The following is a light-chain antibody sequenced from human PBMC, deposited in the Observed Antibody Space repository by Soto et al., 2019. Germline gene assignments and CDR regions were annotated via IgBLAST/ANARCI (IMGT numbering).Light chain of an antibody. J-gene: IGLJ2*01. V-gene: IGLV1-47*01. CDR3: TSWDDSLYHVV. CDR1: SSNIGSNY. CDR2: RNN. Sequence: QSVLTQPPSASGTPGQRVNISCSGSSSNIGSNYVYWYRQFPGTAPKLLIQRNNQRPSGVPARFSGSKSGTSASLAISGLRSEDEADYYCTSWDDSLYHVVFGGGTKLTVL.